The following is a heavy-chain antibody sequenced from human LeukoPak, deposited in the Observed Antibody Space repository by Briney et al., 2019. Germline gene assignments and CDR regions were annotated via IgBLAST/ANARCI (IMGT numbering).Heavy chain of an antibody. J-gene: IGHJ3*02. CDR3: ARDGVGGFWSGYGRTPDAFDI. CDR2: IIPIFGTA. Sequence: GSSVKLSCKASGGTFSSYAISWVRQAPGQGLEWMGRIIPIFGTANYAQKFQGRVTITTDESTSTAYMELSSLRSEDTAVYYCARDGVGGFWSGYGRTPDAFDIWGQGTMVTVSS. V-gene: IGHV1-69*05. D-gene: IGHD3-3*01. CDR1: GGTFSSYA.